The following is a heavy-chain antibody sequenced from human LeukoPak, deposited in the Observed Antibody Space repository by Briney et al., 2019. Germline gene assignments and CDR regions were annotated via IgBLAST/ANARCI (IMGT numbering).Heavy chain of an antibody. CDR1: GFTFSSYG. CDR2: LQNDGSDK. Sequence: PGGSLRLSCAASGFTFSSYGMHWVRQAPGKGLEWVVFLQNDGSDKYLADSVKGRFTISRDNSKNTLFLQMNSLRADDTAVYYCVRDSIRQQLYYFDHWGQGTLVTVSS. CDR3: VRDSIRQQLYYFDH. J-gene: IGHJ4*02. D-gene: IGHD4-11*01. V-gene: IGHV3-30*02.